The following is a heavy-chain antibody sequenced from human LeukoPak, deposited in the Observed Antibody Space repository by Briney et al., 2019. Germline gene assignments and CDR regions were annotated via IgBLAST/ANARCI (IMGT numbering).Heavy chain of an antibody. CDR2: INPNSGGT. CDR1: GYTFTGYY. V-gene: IGHV1-2*02. D-gene: IGHD5-12*01. CDR3: ARGYSGYDLDMDV. J-gene: IGHJ6*03. Sequence: ASVKVSCKTSGYTFTGYYIHWVRQAPGQGLEWMGWINPNSGGTNYAQKFQGRVTMTRDTSISAAYMELSSLRSEDTAVYYCARGYSGYDLDMDVWGKGSTVTVSS.